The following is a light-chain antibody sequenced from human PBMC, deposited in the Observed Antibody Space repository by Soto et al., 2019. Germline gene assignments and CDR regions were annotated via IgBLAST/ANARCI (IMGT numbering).Light chain of an antibody. CDR2: GAS. J-gene: IGKJ3*01. CDR1: QSVSSSY. Sequence: EIVLTQSPGTLSLSPGERATLSCRASQSVSSSYLAWYQQKPGQAPRLLIYGASSRATGIPDRFSGSRSGTNFTLTISRLEPEDFAVYYCQQYGSSSDFTFGPGTNVDIK. V-gene: IGKV3-20*01. CDR3: QQYGSSSDFT.